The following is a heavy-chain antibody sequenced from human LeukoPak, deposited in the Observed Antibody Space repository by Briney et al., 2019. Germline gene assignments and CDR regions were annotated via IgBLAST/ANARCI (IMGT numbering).Heavy chain of an antibody. CDR3: ARAMGVWFGEFNFDY. J-gene: IGHJ4*02. Sequence: GGSLSLSCEGSGFTFSTYWMTWVRQAPGKGLEWVSVIYSGGSTYYADSVKGRFTISRDNSKNTLYLQMNSLRAEDTAVYYCARAMGVWFGEFNFDYWGQGTLVTVSS. CDR2: IYSGGST. V-gene: IGHV3-53*01. CDR1: GFTFSTYW. D-gene: IGHD3-10*01.